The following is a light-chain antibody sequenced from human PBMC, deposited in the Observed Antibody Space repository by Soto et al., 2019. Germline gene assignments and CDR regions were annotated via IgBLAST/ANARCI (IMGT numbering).Light chain of an antibody. CDR2: DVS. CDR3: SSYTSSSPL. J-gene: IGLJ2*01. Sequence: QSALTQPASVSGSPGQSITISCTGTSSDVGGYNYVSWYLQHPGKAPKLMIYDVSNRPSGVSNRFSGSKSGNTASLTISGLQAEDEADYYCSSYTSSSPLFGGGTKLTVL. CDR1: SSDVGGYNY. V-gene: IGLV2-14*01.